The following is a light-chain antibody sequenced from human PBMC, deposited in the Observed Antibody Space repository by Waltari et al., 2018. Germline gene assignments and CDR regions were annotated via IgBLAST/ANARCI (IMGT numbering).Light chain of an antibody. CDR2: EVI. CDR1: TSDGGNYYL. J-gene: IGLJ1*01. Sequence: QSALTQPASVSGTPGQSITISCTGTTSDGGNYYLVPWYQHHPGKAPKLLICEVITRPSGVSSRFSGSKSGSTASLIISGLQPDDEADYYCCSYAGRGTYVFGSGTKVTVL. V-gene: IGLV2-23*02. CDR3: CSYAGRGTYV.